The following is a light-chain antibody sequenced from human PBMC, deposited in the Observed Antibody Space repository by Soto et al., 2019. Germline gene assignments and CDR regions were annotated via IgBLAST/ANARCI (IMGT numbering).Light chain of an antibody. V-gene: IGKV1-8*01. Sequence: AVQMTQSPSSLSASIGDTVTITCRASHVVSNYLSWYQQKPGNPPKALIYAASFLQSGVPSRFAGSGSWTDFSLTISFLQSEDFATYYCQHNYSYPYTFGQGTTLE. CDR2: AAS. J-gene: IGKJ2*01. CDR1: HVVSNY. CDR3: QHNYSYPYT.